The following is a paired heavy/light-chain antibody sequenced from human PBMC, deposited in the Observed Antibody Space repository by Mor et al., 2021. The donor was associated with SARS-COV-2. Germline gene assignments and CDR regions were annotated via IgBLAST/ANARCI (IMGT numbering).Heavy chain of an antibody. J-gene: IGHJ6*02. V-gene: IGHV3-74*01. Sequence: EVQLVESGGGLVQPGGSLRLSCAASGFTLTSYWMHWVRQAPGKGLVWVSRINSDGSDTSYADSVRGRFTISRDNARNTLSLQLNSLRAEDTAVYYCARGRYSGSLDVWGQGTTVTVSS. CDR3: ARGRYSGSLDV. CDR1: GFTLTSYW. CDR2: INSDGSDT. D-gene: IGHD1-26*01.
Light chain of an antibody. CDR1: QNIMTY. J-gene: IGKJ4*01. Sequence: DIQMTQSPSSLSASVGDRVIITCRSSQNIMTYLSWYQQKPGKAPKLLVYAASSLQGGVPLRFSGSGSGTDFTLTISTLQPEDFATYYCQESYDTLHTFGGGTRVEIK. V-gene: IGKV1-39*01. CDR3: QESYDTLHT. CDR2: AAS.